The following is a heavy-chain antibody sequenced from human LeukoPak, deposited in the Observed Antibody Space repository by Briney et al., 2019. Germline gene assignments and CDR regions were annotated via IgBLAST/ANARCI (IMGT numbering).Heavy chain of an antibody. Sequence: SETLSLTCTVFGDSISSYYWSWIRQPPGKGLEWIGSIYYSGITSYNPSLKSRVIISVHTSKNQFSLKLSSVTAADAAVYYCARDQSGSYIFDYWGRGTLVTVSS. V-gene: IGHV4-59*01. CDR1: GDSISSYY. CDR2: IYYSGIT. D-gene: IGHD1-26*01. CDR3: ARDQSGSYIFDY. J-gene: IGHJ4*02.